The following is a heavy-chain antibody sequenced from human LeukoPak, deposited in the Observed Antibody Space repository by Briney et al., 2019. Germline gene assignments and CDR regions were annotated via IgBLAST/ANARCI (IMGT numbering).Heavy chain of an antibody. Sequence: GGSLRLSCAASGFTFTTYWMSWVRQAPGKVLEWVANINQDGSEKYYVDSVKGRFTISRDNAKNSLYLQMNSLRAEDTAVYFCVRAIGSTTLWGQGTLVTVSS. CDR1: GFTFTTYW. CDR2: INQDGSEK. J-gene: IGHJ4*02. D-gene: IGHD2-2*01. V-gene: IGHV3-7*01. CDR3: VRAIGSTTL.